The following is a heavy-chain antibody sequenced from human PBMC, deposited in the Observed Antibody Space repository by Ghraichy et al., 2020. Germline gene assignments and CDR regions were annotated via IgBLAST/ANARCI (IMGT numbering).Heavy chain of an antibody. D-gene: IGHD3-22*01. V-gene: IGHV3-30*18. CDR2: ISYDGSNK. J-gene: IGHJ6*02. CDR1: GFTFSSYG. CDR3: AKGMSYSSGYYKNYYYYYGMDV. Sequence: GGSLRLSCAASGFTFSSYGMHWVRQAPGKGLEWVAVISYDGSNKYYADSVKGRFTISRDNSKNTLYLQMNSLRAEDTAVYYCAKGMSYSSGYYKNYYYYYGMDVWGQGTTVTVSS.